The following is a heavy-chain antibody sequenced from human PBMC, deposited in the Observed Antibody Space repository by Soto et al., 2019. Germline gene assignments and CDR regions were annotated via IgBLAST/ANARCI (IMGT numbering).Heavy chain of an antibody. CDR1: GASIGSGVYY. CDR3: ARSLSSSSGYFDP. Sequence: SWTLSLTCALSGASIGSGVYYWTWNHQSPGKGMEYIGYIYKSGRTYYNPSLKSRPVISLDTSKNQVFLRLTSLTAADTAMYFCARSLSSSSGYFDPWGQGILVTV. J-gene: IGHJ5*02. CDR2: IYKSGRT. D-gene: IGHD6-6*01. V-gene: IGHV4-30-4*01.